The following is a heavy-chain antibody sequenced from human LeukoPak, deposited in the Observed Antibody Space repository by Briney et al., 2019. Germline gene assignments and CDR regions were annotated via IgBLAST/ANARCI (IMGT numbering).Heavy chain of an antibody. J-gene: IGHJ4*02. D-gene: IGHD3-22*01. Sequence: PGRSLRLSCAASGFTFSSYAMHWVRQAPGKGLEWVAVISYDGSNKYYADSVKGRFTISRDNSKYTLYLQMNSLRAEDTAVYYCARAAYDSSGYLTLWGQGTLVAVSS. CDR1: GFTFSSYA. CDR2: ISYDGSNK. CDR3: ARAAYDSSGYLTL. V-gene: IGHV3-30-3*01.